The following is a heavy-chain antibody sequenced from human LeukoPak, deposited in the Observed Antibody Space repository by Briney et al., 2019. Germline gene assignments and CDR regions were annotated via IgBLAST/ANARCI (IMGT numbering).Heavy chain of an antibody. Sequence: SETLSLTCAVYGGSFSGYYWSWIRQPPGKGLEWIGEINHSGSTNDNPSLKSRVTRSVETSKNQFSLKLSSVTATDTAVYYCARGHNTYYGSAPLGYWGQGTLVTVSS. D-gene: IGHD3-10*01. V-gene: IGHV4-34*01. CDR1: GGSFSGYY. CDR3: ARGHNTYYGSAPLGY. J-gene: IGHJ4*02. CDR2: INHSGST.